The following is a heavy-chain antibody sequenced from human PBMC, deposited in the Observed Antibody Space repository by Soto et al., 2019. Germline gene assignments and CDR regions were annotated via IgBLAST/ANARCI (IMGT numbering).Heavy chain of an antibody. CDR1: GFTLSGVD. D-gene: IGHD6-6*01. J-gene: IGHJ4*02. CDR3: AKGGWYTSSSRSEC. CDR2: MSYDGRNQ. Sequence: QVQLVESGGGVVQPGTSLRLSCSASGFTLSGVDMHWVRQAPGKGLEWVAVMSYDGRNQYYADSVKGRFTVSRDSSKSTLYLQMNSLRTEDAAVYYCAKGGWYTSSSRSECWGQGTLVTVSS. V-gene: IGHV3-30*18.